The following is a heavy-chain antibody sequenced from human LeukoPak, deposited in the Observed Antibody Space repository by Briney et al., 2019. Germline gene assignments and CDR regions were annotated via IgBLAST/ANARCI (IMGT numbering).Heavy chain of an antibody. CDR2: GRCHSGSI. CDR1: GFTINNYN. Sequence: GRSLRLTCAASGFTINNYNIHWHQQALRKALHCDPGGRCHSGSIGYADSVKGRFTISRDNAKHSLYLQMNSLRAEDTALYYWAKDIKRGQLVSWGQGTLVAVSS. J-gene: IGHJ5*02. D-gene: IGHD6-13*01. CDR3: AKDIKRGQLVS. V-gene: IGHV3-9*01.